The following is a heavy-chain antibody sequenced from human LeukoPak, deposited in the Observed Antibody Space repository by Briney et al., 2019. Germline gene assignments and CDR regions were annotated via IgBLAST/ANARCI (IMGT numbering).Heavy chain of an antibody. CDR3: ARGPYSSGVYRLDY. D-gene: IGHD6-19*01. CDR1: GFTFSSYW. V-gene: IGHV3-74*01. Sequence: GGSLRPSCAASGFTFSSYWMHWVRQAPGEGLVWVSRIKTDGTTTNYADSVKGRFTVSRDNAKNTLYLQMNSLRAEDTAVYYCARGPYSSGVYRLDYWGQGTLVTVSS. CDR2: IKTDGTTT. J-gene: IGHJ4*02.